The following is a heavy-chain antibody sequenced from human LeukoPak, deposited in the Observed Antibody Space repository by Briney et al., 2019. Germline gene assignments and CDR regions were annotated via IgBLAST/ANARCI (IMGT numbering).Heavy chain of an antibody. D-gene: IGHD5-12*01. V-gene: IGHV4-59*01. CDR2: IYYSGST. Sequence: SETLSLTCTVSGGSIRSYHWSWIRQPPGKGLEWIGYIYYSGSTNYNPSLKSRVTISVDTSKNQFSLKLSSVTAADTAVYYCARADRGYSGYDLFDYWGQGTLVTVSS. CDR1: GGSIRSYH. CDR3: ARADRGYSGYDLFDY. J-gene: IGHJ4*02.